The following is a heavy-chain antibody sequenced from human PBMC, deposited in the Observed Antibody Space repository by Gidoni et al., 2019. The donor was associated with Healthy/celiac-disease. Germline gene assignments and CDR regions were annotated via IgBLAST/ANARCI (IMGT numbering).Heavy chain of an antibody. V-gene: IGHV3-21*01. CDR2: ISSSSSYI. CDR1: GFPFSSYA. CDR3: ARDVTDYGEAFDI. D-gene: IGHD4-17*01. Sequence: EVQLVESGGGLVKPGGSLRLSCAASGFPFSSYAMNWVRQAPGKGLGWVSSISSSSSYIYYADSVKGRFTISRDNAKNSLYLLMNSLRAEDTAVYYCARDVTDYGEAFDIWGQGTMVTVSS. J-gene: IGHJ3*02.